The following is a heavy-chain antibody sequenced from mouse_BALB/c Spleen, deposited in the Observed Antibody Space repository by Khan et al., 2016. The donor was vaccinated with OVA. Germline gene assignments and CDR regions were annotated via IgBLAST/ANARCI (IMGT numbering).Heavy chain of an antibody. Sequence: EVELVESGGGLVQPGGSLKLSCAASGFTFSNYTMSWVRQTPEKRLEWVAYISNGGGSTYYPDTVKGRFTISRDNAKNTLYLQMSSLKSEDTAMYSCERLDTLYALDYWGQGTSVTVSS. CDR3: ERLDTLYALDY. CDR2: ISNGGGST. CDR1: GFTFSNYT. J-gene: IGHJ4*01. V-gene: IGHV5-12-2*01.